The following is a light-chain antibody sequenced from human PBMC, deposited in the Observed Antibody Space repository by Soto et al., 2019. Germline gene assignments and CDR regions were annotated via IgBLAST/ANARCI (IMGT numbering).Light chain of an antibody. CDR2: LGS. J-gene: IGKJ4*01. CDR3: MHALETPLT. Sequence: IVLTQSPLSLPVTPGEPASISCRSSQSLLHSNGYNYLDWYLQKPGQSPQLLIFLGSNRASGVPDRFNGSGSGTDFTLKISRVEAEDVGIYYCMHALETPLTFGGGTKVEIK. CDR1: QSLLHSNGYNY. V-gene: IGKV2-28*01.